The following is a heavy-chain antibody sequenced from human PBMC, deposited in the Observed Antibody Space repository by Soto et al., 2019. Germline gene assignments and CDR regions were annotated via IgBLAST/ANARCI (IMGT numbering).Heavy chain of an antibody. Sequence: SETLSLTCAVSGYSITSSSFWGWIRQPPGKGLEWIGSIHLGGTTYYDSSLKSRVTISVDTSRNEFSLKLSSVTAADTAVYYCARPRPNFGAVDSWGQGALVTVS. CDR2: IHLGGTT. V-gene: IGHV4-38-2*01. CDR1: GYSITSSSF. CDR3: ARPRPNFGAVDS. D-gene: IGHD3-10*01. J-gene: IGHJ4*02.